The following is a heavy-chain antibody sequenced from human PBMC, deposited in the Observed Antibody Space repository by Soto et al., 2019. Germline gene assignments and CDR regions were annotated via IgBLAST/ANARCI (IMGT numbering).Heavy chain of an antibody. J-gene: IGHJ4*02. CDR1: GYTFTSYC. CDR2: ISAYNGNT. D-gene: IGHD5-18*01. CDR3: ARAEDTAMAYDY. Sequence: ASVKVSCKASGYTFTSYCISWVLQAPGQGLEWMGWISAYNGNTNYAQKLQGRVTMTTDTSTSTAYMELRSLRSDDTAVYYCARAEDTAMAYDYWGQGTLVTVSS. V-gene: IGHV1-18*01.